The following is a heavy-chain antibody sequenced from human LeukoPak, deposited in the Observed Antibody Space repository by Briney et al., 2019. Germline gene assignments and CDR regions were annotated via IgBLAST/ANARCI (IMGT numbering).Heavy chain of an antibody. J-gene: IGHJ4*02. Sequence: GGSLRLSCAASGFTFSSYAMSWVRQAPGKGLEWVSAISGSGGSTYYVDSVKGRFTISRDNSKNTLYLQMNSLRAEDTAVYYCAKDPPGTVAGYNDYWGQGTLVTVSS. CDR2: ISGSGGST. V-gene: IGHV3-23*01. CDR1: GFTFSSYA. CDR3: AKDPPGTVAGYNDY. D-gene: IGHD1-1*01.